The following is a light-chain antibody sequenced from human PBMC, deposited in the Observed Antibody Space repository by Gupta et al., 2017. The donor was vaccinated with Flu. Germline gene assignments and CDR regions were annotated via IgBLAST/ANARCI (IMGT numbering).Light chain of an antibody. CDR3: QQYDSSLWT. J-gene: IGKJ1*01. Sequence: GTLSLAPGESATLSCRASQSVSSTYLAWYQQKPGQAPRLLIYGASSRATGIPDRFSGSGSGTDFTLTISRLEPEDFAVYYCQQYDSSLWTFGQGTKVEIK. CDR1: QSVSSTY. CDR2: GAS. V-gene: IGKV3-20*01.